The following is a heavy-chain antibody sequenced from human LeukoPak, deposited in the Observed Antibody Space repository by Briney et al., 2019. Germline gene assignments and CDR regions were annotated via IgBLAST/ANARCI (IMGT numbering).Heavy chain of an antibody. CDR1: GFIFSNYG. J-gene: IGHJ3*02. D-gene: IGHD1-26*01. V-gene: IGHV3-23*01. CDR3: AKSGGGSYFFAGYDAFDI. CDR2: ISASGSAT. Sequence: GGSLRLSCAASGFIFSNYGMNWVRQAPGKGLEWVAAISASGSATSYADSVRGRFTISRDNSKNTLYLQMNSLRAEDTAVYYCAKSGGGSYFFAGYDAFDIWGQGTMVTVSS.